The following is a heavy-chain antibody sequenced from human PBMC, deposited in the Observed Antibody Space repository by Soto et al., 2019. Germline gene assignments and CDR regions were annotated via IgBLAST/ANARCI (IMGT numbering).Heavy chain of an antibody. J-gene: IGHJ6*02. CDR2: IIPIFGTA. CDR1: GGTFSSYA. D-gene: IGHD6-6*01. Sequence: QVQLVQSGAEVKKPGSSVKVSCKASGGTFSSYAISWVRQAPGQGLEWMGGIIPIFGTANYAQKFQGRVQMTADEATRTSYMELSSLRSEDTAVYYCARGRALLGISYPGVLMDVWGQGTTVTVSS. CDR3: ARGRALLGISYPGVLMDV. V-gene: IGHV1-69*12.